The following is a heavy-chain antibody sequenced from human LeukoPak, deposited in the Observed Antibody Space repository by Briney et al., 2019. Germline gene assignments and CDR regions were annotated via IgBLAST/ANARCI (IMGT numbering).Heavy chain of an antibody. J-gene: IGHJ5*02. CDR2: ISWNSGSI. Sequence: GRSLRLSCAASGFTFDDYAMHWVRQAPGKGLEWVSGISWNSGSIGYADSVKGRFTISRDNAKNSLYLQMNSLRAEDTALYYCEKVFAAGGGNSYVPWSAPGAKEPLAPVS. CDR3: EKVFAAGGGNSYVPWSAP. CDR1: GFTFDDYA. V-gene: IGHV3-9*01. D-gene: IGHD3-10*02.